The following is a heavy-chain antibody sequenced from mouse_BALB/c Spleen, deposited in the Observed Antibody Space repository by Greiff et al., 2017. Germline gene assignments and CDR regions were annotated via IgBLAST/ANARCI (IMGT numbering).Heavy chain of an antibody. CDR3: ASSGGNYVFYAMDY. CDR1: GYSITSDYA. D-gene: IGHD2-1*01. Sequence: EVQRVESGPGLVKPSQSLSLTCTVTGYSITSDYAWNWIRQFPGNKLEWMGYISYSGSTSYNPSLKSRISITRDTSKNQFFLQLNSVTTEDTATYYCASSGGNYVFYAMDYWGQGTSVTVSS. J-gene: IGHJ4*01. V-gene: IGHV3-2*02. CDR2: ISYSGST.